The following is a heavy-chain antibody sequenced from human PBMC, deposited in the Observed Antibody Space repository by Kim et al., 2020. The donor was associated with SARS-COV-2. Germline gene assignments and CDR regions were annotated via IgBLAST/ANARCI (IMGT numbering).Heavy chain of an antibody. V-gene: IGHV3-23*01. J-gene: IGHJ5*02. CDR3: AKDREDSSGWYFGWFDP. D-gene: IGHD6-19*01. Sequence: VKGRLTITRDKSNTPLYLQMNSLRAEDTAVYYCAKDREDSSGWYFGWFDPWGQGTLVTVSS.